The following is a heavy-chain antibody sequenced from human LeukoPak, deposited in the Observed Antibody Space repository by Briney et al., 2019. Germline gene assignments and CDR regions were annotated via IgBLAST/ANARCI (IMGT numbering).Heavy chain of an antibody. CDR3: AKDLGRYRNNFFDY. CDR2: ISGSGGGT. CDR1: GFSFSSDA. J-gene: IGHJ4*02. V-gene: IGHV3-23*01. D-gene: IGHD1-26*01. Sequence: GESLRLSCIGTGFSFSSDAMSWGRQAPDKGLEWVSTISGSGGGTYYADSVKGRFTISRDDSKNTLYLQMNSLRADDTAVYYCAKDLGRYRNNFFDYWGQGNLVTVSS.